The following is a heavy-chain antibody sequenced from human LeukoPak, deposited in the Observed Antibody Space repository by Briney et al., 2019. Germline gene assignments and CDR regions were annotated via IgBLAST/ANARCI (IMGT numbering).Heavy chain of an antibody. Sequence: SQTLSLTCTISGDSVSSYSAAWNWIRQSPARGRKWLGRTYYRSKWFNDYAVSVKSRININPDTSKNQFSLQLNSVTPEDTAVYYCARGYSSSIDYWGQGTLVTVPS. J-gene: IGHJ4*02. V-gene: IGHV6-1*01. CDR2: TYYRSKWFN. CDR1: GDSVSSYSAA. D-gene: IGHD6-13*01. CDR3: ARGYSSSIDY.